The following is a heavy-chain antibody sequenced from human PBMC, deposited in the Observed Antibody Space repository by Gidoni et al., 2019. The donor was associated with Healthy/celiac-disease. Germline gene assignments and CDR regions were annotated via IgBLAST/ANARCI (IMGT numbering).Heavy chain of an antibody. CDR2: ISYDGSNK. J-gene: IGHJ6*04. CDR1: GFTFSSYG. Sequence: GGVVQPGRSLRLSCAASGFTFSSYGMHWVRQAPGKGLEWVAVISYDGSNKYYADSVKGRFTISRDNSKNTLYLQMNSQRAEDTAVYYCAKEDSSSWYSGRYYYGMDVWGKGTTVTVSS. CDR3: AKEDSSSWYSGRYYYGMDV. V-gene: IGHV3-30*18. D-gene: IGHD6-13*01.